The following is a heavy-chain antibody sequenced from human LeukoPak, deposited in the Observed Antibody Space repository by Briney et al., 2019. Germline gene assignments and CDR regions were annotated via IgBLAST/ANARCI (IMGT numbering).Heavy chain of an antibody. CDR3: ARADYDFWSGYSVRYFDL. Sequence: SETLSLTCAVYGGSFSGYYWSWIRQPPGKGLEWIGEINHSGSTNYNPSLKSRVTISVDTSKNQFSLKLSSVTAADTAVYYCARADYDFWSGYSVRYFDLWGRGTLVTVSS. CDR2: INHSGST. J-gene: IGHJ2*01. CDR1: GGSFSGYY. D-gene: IGHD3-3*01. V-gene: IGHV4-34*01.